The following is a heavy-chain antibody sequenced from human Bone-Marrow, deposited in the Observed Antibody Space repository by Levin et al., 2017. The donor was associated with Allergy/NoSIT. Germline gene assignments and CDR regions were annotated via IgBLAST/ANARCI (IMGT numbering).Heavy chain of an antibody. D-gene: IGHD6-19*01. CDR2: IWYDGSNK. J-gene: IGHJ3*02. Sequence: GGSLRLSCAASGFTFSSYGMHWVRQAPGKGLEWVAVIWYDGSNKYYADSVKGRFTISRDNSKNTLYLQMNSLRAEDTAVYYCARDGGSAVAGDDAFDIWGQGTMVTVSS. CDR1: GFTFSSYG. CDR3: ARDGGSAVAGDDAFDI. V-gene: IGHV3-33*01.